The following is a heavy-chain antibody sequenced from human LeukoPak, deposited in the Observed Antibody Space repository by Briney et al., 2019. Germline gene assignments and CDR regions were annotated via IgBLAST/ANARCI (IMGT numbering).Heavy chain of an antibody. J-gene: IGHJ4*02. D-gene: IGHD3-10*01. Sequence: SETLSLTCTVSGGSISSYYWSWIRQPPGKGLEWIGSIYHSGGTYYNPSLKSRVTISVDTSQNQFSLNLNSVTAADTAMYYCARDLVYGYFDSWGQGTLVTVSS. CDR1: GGSISSYY. V-gene: IGHV4-38-2*02. CDR2: IYHSGGT. CDR3: ARDLVYGYFDS.